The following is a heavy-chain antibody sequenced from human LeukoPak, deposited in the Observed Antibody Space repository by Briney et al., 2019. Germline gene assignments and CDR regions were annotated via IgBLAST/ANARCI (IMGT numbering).Heavy chain of an antibody. D-gene: IGHD3-10*01. Sequence: PGGSLRLSCAASGFTFSSYAMSWVRQAPGKGLEWVSGISNSGGSTYYADSVKGRFTISRDNSKNTLYLQMNSLRGEDTAVYYCAKDLHWKLGVAGWFDPWGQGTLVTVSS. CDR1: GFTFSSYA. J-gene: IGHJ5*02. V-gene: IGHV3-23*01. CDR2: ISNSGGST. CDR3: AKDLHWKLGVAGWFDP.